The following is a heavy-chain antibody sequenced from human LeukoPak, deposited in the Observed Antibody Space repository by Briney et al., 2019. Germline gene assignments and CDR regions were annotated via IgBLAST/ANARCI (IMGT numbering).Heavy chain of an antibody. V-gene: IGHV3-30*02. CDR3: ARCKVPAAYLDWFDP. CDR2: IRHDGNKK. J-gene: IGHJ5*02. Sequence: PGGSLRLSCGASGFSFSDYGMHWVRQAPGKGLEWVAFIRHDGNKKYLPDSMKGRFSVSRDNSNNTLYLQMNSLRAEDTAVYYCARCKVPAAYLDWFDPWGQGTLVTVSS. CDR1: GFSFSDYG. D-gene: IGHD2-2*01.